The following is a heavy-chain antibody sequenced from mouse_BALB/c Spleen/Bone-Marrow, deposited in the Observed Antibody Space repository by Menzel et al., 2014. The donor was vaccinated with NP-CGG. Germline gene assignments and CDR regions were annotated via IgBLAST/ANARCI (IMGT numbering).Heavy chain of an antibody. Sequence: VQLQQSGAELVKPGASVKLSCTASGFNIKDTYMHWVKQRPEQGLEWIGRIDPANGNPKYDPKFQGKATITASTSSNTAYLHLSSLASEDTAVYYCARYRYYGSSYAMDYWGQGTSVTVSS. J-gene: IGHJ4*01. CDR1: GFNIKDTY. D-gene: IGHD1-1*01. CDR2: IDPANGNP. CDR3: ARYRYYGSSYAMDY. V-gene: IGHV14-3*02.